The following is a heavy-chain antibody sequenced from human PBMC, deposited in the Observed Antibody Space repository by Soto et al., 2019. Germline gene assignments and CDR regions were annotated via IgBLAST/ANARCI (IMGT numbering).Heavy chain of an antibody. CDR1: GGTFSSYA. V-gene: IGHV1-69*13. Sequence: GASVKVSCKASGGTFSSYAISWVRQAPGQGLEWMGGIIPIFGTANYAQKFQGRVTITADESTSTAYMELSSLRSEDTAVYYCARREGYCSSTSCYRLWFDPWGQGTLVTVSS. D-gene: IGHD2-2*01. CDR3: ARREGYCSSTSCYRLWFDP. J-gene: IGHJ5*02. CDR2: IIPIFGTA.